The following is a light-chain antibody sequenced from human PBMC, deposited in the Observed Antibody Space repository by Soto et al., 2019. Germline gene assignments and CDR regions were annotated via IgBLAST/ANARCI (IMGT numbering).Light chain of an antibody. CDR2: ISS. CDR1: SSNIGGNT. J-gene: IGLJ3*02. V-gene: IGLV1-44*01. CDR3: AAWDDSLNGPV. Sequence: QSVLTQPPSASGTPGQTVTISCSGSSSNIGGNTVNWYQQLPGIAPNLLIYISSQRPAGVPDRCSASKSGTSASLTISGRQHVDEADYYYAAWDDSLNGPVFGGGTKVTVL.